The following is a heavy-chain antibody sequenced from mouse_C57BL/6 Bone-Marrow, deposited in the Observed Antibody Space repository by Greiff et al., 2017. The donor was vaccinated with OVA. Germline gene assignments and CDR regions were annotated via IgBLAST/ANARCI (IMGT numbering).Heavy chain of an antibody. D-gene: IGHD1-2*01. CDR3: ARERPLYYYAMDY. Sequence: QVQLQQSGAELVRPGTSVKMSCKASGYTFTNYWIGWAKQRPGHGLEWIGDIYPGGGYTNYNEKFKGQATLTADKSSSTAFMQFSSLTSEDSAIYYCARERPLYYYAMDYWGQGTSVTVSS. CDR2: IYPGGGYT. V-gene: IGHV1-63*01. CDR1: GYTFTNYW. J-gene: IGHJ4*01.